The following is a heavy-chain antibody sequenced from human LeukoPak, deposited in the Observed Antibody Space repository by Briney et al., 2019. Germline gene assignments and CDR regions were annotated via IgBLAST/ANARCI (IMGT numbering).Heavy chain of an antibody. CDR1: GGSTSSYY. CDR3: ARMGSIAVASDAFDI. J-gene: IGHJ3*02. Sequence: SETLSLTCTVSGGSTSSYYWSWIRQPPGKGLEWIGYIYYSGSTNYNPSLKSRVTISVDTSKNQFSLKLSSVTAADTAVYYCARMGSIAVASDAFDIWGQGTMVTVSS. V-gene: IGHV4-59*01. CDR2: IYYSGST. D-gene: IGHD6-19*01.